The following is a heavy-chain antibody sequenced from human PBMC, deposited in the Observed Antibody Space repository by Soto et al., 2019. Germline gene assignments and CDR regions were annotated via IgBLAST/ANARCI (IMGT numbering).Heavy chain of an antibody. Sequence: QVQLVESGGGVVQPGRSLRLSCAASGFTFSSYAMNWVRQAPGKGLEWVAVISYDGSNKYYADSVKGRFTISRDNSKNTLYLKMNSLRAEDTAVYYCAGVNPRYFGMDVWGQGTTVTVSS. CDR3: AGVNPRYFGMDV. V-gene: IGHV3-30-3*01. CDR2: ISYDGSNK. CDR1: GFTFSSYA. J-gene: IGHJ6*02.